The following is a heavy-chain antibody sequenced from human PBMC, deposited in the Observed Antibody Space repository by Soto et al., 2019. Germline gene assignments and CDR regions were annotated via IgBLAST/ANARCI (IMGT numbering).Heavy chain of an antibody. D-gene: IGHD5-12*01. CDR1: GYPFIKYG. CDR2: IKVDSGYT. CDR3: ATSYETGFDP. J-gene: IGHJ5*02. V-gene: IGHV1-18*04. Sequence: QLQLVQSAAEVKKPGASVRVSCKAYGYPFIKYGIRWIRQAPEQGLEWMGWIKVDSGYTNYAQKFQGRVTMTADTSSDTAFMELRSLRLADTAVDFCATSYETGFDPWGQGTLVSVSS.